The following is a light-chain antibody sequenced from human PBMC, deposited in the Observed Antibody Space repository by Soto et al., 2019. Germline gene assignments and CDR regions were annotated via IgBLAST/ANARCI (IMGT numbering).Light chain of an antibody. V-gene: IGKV4-1*01. J-gene: IGKJ1*01. Sequence: DIVMTQSPDSLAVSLGERATINCKSSQSSLYSSHDKTYLAWYQQKPGRRPKLLIYWASTRESGVPDRLSGSGSWTDFKLTISSLQAVYGPLAYGQPYYTSPEALGRGTKVDIK. CDR2: WAS. CDR3: QPYYTSPEA. CDR1: QSSLYSSHDKTY.